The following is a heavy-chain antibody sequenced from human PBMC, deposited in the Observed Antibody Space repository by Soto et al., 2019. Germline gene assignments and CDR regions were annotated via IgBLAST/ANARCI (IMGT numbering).Heavy chain of an antibody. J-gene: IGHJ6*03. CDR3: ARERTEAAAGTGDYYYYMDV. D-gene: IGHD6-13*01. V-gene: IGHV3-33*01. CDR2: IWYDGSNK. CDR1: GFTFSSYG. Sequence: GGSLRLSCAASGFTFSSYGMHWVRQAPGKGLEWVAVIWYDGSNKYYADSVKGRFTISRDNSKNTLYLQMNSLRAEDTAVYYCARERTEAAAGTGDYYYYMDVWGKGTTVTVSS.